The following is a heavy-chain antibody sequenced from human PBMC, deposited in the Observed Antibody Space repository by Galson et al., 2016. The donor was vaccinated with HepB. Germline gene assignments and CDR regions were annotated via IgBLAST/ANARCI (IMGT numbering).Heavy chain of an antibody. D-gene: IGHD6-19*01. V-gene: IGHV3-15*01. J-gene: IGHJ4*02. CDR1: GFTFSYGW. CDR3: TTEGGWYQFDS. Sequence: SLRLSCAGSGFTFSYGWMNWVRQAPGKGLEWVGRIKSRTEGGTTDYAAPVKGRFSISRDDSKKTVHLQMDNLKTVDTGVYYCTTEGGWYQFDSWGQGTLVTVSS. CDR2: IKSRTEGGTT.